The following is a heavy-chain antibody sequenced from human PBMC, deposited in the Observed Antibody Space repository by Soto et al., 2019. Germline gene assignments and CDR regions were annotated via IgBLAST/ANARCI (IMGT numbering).Heavy chain of an antibody. D-gene: IGHD2-2*01. Sequence: EVQLLESGVGLVQPGGSLRLSCAGSGFTFINYAMNWVRQAPGKGLEWVSSISGGGDATFFADSVRGRFTISRDNSKNTVTLQMNSLGVDDTAVYYCARKILGSTSRPNYWYFDLWGRGTLVTVSS. CDR2: ISGGGDAT. CDR1: GFTFINYA. J-gene: IGHJ2*01. V-gene: IGHV3-23*01. CDR3: ARKILGSTSRPNYWYFDL.